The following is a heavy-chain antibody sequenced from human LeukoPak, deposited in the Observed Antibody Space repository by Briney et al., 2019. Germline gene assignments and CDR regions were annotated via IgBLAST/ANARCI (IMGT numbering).Heavy chain of an antibody. V-gene: IGHV2-70*11. CDR1: GFSLSTSGMC. CDR3: ARMRVGGYAPPSFIDY. J-gene: IGHJ4*02. CDR2: IDWDDDK. D-gene: IGHD5-12*01. Sequence: SGPTLVNPTQTLTLTCTFSGFSLSTSGMCVSWIRQPPGKALEWLARIDWDDDKYYSTSLKTRLTISKATSKNKVVLTMTNMDPVDTAPYSCARMRVGGYAPPSFIDYWGQGTLVTVSS.